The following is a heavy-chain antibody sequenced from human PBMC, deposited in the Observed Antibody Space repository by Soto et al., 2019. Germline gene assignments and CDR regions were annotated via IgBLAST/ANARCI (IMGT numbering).Heavy chain of an antibody. Sequence: QVQLVESGGGVVQPGRSLRLSCAASGFTFSSYGMHWVRQAPGKGLEWVAVISYDGSNKYYADSVKGRFTISRDNSKNTLYLQMNSLRAEHTAVSYCAKDRFRIAVAAPSDYWGQGTLVTVSS. CDR2: ISYDGSNK. J-gene: IGHJ4*02. CDR1: GFTFSSYG. V-gene: IGHV3-30*18. D-gene: IGHD6-19*01. CDR3: AKDRFRIAVAAPSDY.